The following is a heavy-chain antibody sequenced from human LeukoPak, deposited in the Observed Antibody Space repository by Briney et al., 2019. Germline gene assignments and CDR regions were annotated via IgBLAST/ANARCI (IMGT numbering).Heavy chain of an antibody. CDR3: ARFGRTHYYYYGMDV. J-gene: IGHJ6*02. Sequence: PSETLSLTCTVSGGSISSYYWSWIRQPPAKGLAWIGYIYYSGSTNYNPSLKSRVTISVDTSKNQFSLKLSSVTAADTAVYYCARFGRTHYYYYGMDVWGQGTTVTVSS. V-gene: IGHV4-59*08. D-gene: IGHD1-14*01. CDR2: IYYSGST. CDR1: GGSISSYY.